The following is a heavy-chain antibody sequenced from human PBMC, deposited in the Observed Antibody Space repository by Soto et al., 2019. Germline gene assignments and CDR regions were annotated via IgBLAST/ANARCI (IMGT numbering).Heavy chain of an antibody. CDR3: ARGGREITRHLDY. CDR1: GFTFSSYS. D-gene: IGHD3-10*01. J-gene: IGHJ4*02. CDR2: ISSSSAYI. Sequence: EVQLVESGGDLVKPGGSLRLSCADSGFTFSSYSMNWVRQAPGKGLEWVSAISSSSAYIFYADSVKGRFTVSRDNAKTSLYLQMNSLSADGTAVWYCARGGREITRHLDYWGQGTLVTGSS. V-gene: IGHV3-21*01.